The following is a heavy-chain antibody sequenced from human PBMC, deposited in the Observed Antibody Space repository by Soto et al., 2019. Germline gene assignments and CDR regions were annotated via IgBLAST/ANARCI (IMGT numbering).Heavy chain of an antibody. D-gene: IGHD6-6*01. CDR3: AVNPSSSSVPSSWYFDL. V-gene: IGHV1-69*01. CDR2: IIPIFGTA. J-gene: IGHJ2*01. CDR1: GGTFSSYA. Sequence: QVQLVQSGAEVKKPGSSVKVSCKASGGTFSSYAISWVRQAPGQGLEWMGGIIPIFGTANYAQKFQGRVTMTADEATSTAYMELSSLRSEDTAVYYCAVNPSSSSVPSSWYFDLWGRGTLVTVSS.